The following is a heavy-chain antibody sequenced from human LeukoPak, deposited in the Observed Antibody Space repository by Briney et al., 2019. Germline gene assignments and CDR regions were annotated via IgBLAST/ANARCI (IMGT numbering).Heavy chain of an antibody. Sequence: PGRSLRLSCAASGFTFSSYTMNWVRQAPGKGLEWVSSISSSSSAIYYAASVKGRFTISRDNAKNSLYLQMNSLRDEDTAVYYCAGGALRYSDYWGQGTLVTVSS. J-gene: IGHJ4*02. CDR3: AGGALRYSDY. V-gene: IGHV3-48*02. CDR2: ISSSSSAI. CDR1: GFTFSSYT. D-gene: IGHD3-9*01.